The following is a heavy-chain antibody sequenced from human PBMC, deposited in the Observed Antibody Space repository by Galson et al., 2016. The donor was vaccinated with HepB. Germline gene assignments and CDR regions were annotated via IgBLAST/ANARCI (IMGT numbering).Heavy chain of an antibody. Sequence: TLSLTCTVSGGSVNSTPYYWSWIRQHPGKGLEWIGYIHYSGTTSYNPSLKSRVSISVDTSKSQFSLRLTSVIAADTAVYYCARGGGYYDSGSYWDYWGQGTLVTVSS. CDR1: GGSVNSTPYY. CDR3: ARGGGYYDSGSYWDY. CDR2: IHYSGTT. V-gene: IGHV4-31*03. D-gene: IGHD3-10*01. J-gene: IGHJ4*02.